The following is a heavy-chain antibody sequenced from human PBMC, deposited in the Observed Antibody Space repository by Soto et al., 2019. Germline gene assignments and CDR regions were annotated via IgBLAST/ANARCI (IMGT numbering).Heavy chain of an antibody. CDR3: ARGDSDLAVSEAAY. V-gene: IGHV4-39*07. Sequence: SETLSLTCTVSGGSISSSSYYWGWIRQPPGKGLEWIGSIYYSGSTYYNPSLKSRVTISVDTSKNQFSLKLSSVTAADTAVYYCARGDSDLAVSEAAYWGQGTLVTVSS. J-gene: IGHJ1*01. CDR2: IYYSGST. CDR1: GGSISSSSYY. D-gene: IGHD2-15*01.